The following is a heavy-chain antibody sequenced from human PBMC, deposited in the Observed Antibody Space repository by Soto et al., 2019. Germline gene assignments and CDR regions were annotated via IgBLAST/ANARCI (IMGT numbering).Heavy chain of an antibody. J-gene: IGHJ6*02. CDR2: ISSSSSYI. D-gene: IGHD2-15*01. CDR3: ARLVLENGDGMDV. Sequence: GGSLRLSCAASGFTFSSYSMNWVRQAPGKGLEWVSSISSSSSYIYYADSVKGRFTISRDNAKNSLYLQMNSLRAEDTAVYYCARLVLENGDGMDVWGQGTTVTVSS. CDR1: GFTFSSYS. V-gene: IGHV3-21*01.